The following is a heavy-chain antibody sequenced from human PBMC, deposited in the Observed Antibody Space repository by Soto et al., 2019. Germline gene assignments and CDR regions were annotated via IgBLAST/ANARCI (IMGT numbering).Heavy chain of an antibody. CDR1: GFTFSSYS. D-gene: IGHD3-10*01. CDR3: AILLVGFGELLGPVDY. J-gene: IGHJ4*02. CDR2: ISSRSSYI. V-gene: IGHV3-21*06. Sequence: EVHLVESGGGLVKPGGSLRLSCAASGFTFSSYSMNWVRQAPGKGLEWVSSISSRSSYIQYADSVKGRFTISRDNAKSSLYLQMNSLRAEDTAVYYCAILLVGFGELLGPVDYWGKGTLVTVSS.